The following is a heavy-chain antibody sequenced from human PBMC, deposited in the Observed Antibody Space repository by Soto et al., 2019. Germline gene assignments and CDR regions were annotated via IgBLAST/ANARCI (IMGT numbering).Heavy chain of an antibody. J-gene: IGHJ6*01. CDR2: ISYDGSNK. D-gene: IGHD3-10*01. CDR3: AKEGGNYGSGSYYYYYGMDV. V-gene: IGHV3-30*18. Sequence: QVQLVESGGGVVQPGRSLRLSCAASGFTFSSYGMHWVRQAPGKGLEWVAVISYDGSNKYYADSVKGRFTISRDNSKNTLYLQMNSMRAEDTAVYYCAKEGGNYGSGSYYYYYGMDVW. CDR1: GFTFSSYG.